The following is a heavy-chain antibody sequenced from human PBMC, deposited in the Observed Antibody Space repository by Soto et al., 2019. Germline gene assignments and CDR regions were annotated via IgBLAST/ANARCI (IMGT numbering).Heavy chain of an antibody. Sequence: QITLKESGPPLVKPTQTLTLTCTFSGFSLSTSGVGVGWIRQPPGKALEWLALIYWADDKRYSPSLKSGLTITKETSQNQVVLTMTNMDPVDTATYYCAHGNSSSWYGSGSYNWFDPWGQGTLVTVSS. V-gene: IGHV2-5*02. CDR1: GFSLSTSGVG. D-gene: IGHD6-13*01. CDR3: AHGNSSSWYGSGSYNWFDP. CDR2: IYWADDK. J-gene: IGHJ5*02.